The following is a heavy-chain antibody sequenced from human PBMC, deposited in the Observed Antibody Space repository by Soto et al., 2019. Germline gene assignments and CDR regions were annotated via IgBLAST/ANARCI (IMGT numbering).Heavy chain of an antibody. Sequence: SETLSLTCAVYGGSFSGYYWSWIRQPPGKGLEWIGEINHSGSTNYNPSLRSRVTISVDTSKNQFSLKLSSVTAADTAVYYCARGGRIAARPGGPTYYYYMDVWGKGTTVTVSS. CDR2: INHSGST. CDR3: ARGGRIAARPGGPTYYYYMDV. J-gene: IGHJ6*03. D-gene: IGHD6-6*01. V-gene: IGHV4-34*01. CDR1: GGSFSGYY.